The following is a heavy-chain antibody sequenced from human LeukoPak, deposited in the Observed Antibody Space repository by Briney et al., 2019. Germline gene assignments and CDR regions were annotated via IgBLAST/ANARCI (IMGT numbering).Heavy chain of an antibody. D-gene: IGHD3-16*01. CDR2: IYYSGST. CDR1: GGSISSGGYY. Sequence: SETLSPTCTVSGGSISSGGYYWSWIRQHPGKGLEWIRYIYYSGSTYYNPSLKSRVTISVDTSKNQFSLKLSSVTAADTAVYYCAREGGSSLDYWGQGTLVTVSS. V-gene: IGHV4-31*03. CDR3: AREGGSSLDY. J-gene: IGHJ4*02.